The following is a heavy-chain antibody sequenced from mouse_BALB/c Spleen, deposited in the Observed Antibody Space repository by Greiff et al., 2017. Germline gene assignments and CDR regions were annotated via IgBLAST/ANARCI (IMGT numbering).Heavy chain of an antibody. CDR3: ARRDYGSSYWYFDV. CDR1: GFTFSSYG. V-gene: IGHV5-6*02. J-gene: IGHJ1*01. D-gene: IGHD1-1*01. Sequence: DVKLVESGGDLVKPGGSLKLSCAASGFTFSSYGMSWVRQTPDKRLEWVATISSGGSYTYYPDSVKGRFTISRDNAKNTLYLQMSSLKSEDTAMYYCARRDYGSSYWYFDVWGAGTTVTVSS. CDR2: ISSGGSYT.